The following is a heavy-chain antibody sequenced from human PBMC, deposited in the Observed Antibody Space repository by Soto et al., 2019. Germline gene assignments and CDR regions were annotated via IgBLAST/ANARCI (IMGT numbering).Heavy chain of an antibody. CDR1: GGSFSGYY. D-gene: IGHD3-3*01. CDR2: INHSGST. CDR3: ARSGGFLEWLLSSSYYFDY. Sequence: SETLSLTCAVYGGSFSGYYWSWIRQPPGKGLEWIGEINHSGSTNYNPSLKSRVTISVDTSKNQFSLKLSSVTAADTAVYYCARSGGFLEWLLSSSYYFDYWGQGTLVTVSS. J-gene: IGHJ4*02. V-gene: IGHV4-34*01.